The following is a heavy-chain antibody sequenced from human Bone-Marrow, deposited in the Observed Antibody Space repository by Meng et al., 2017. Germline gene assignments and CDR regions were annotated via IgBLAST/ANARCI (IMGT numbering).Heavy chain of an antibody. Sequence: QVQLQQWGAGRLKPSETLSRTCAVYGGSFSGYYWSWIRQPPGKGLEWIGEINHSGSTNYNPSLKSRVTISVDTSKNQFSLKLSSVTAADTAVYYCARTRGYSYGYYGYWGQGTLVTVSS. CDR2: INHSGST. D-gene: IGHD5-18*01. CDR3: ARTRGYSYGYYGY. V-gene: IGHV4-34*01. CDR1: GGSFSGYY. J-gene: IGHJ4*02.